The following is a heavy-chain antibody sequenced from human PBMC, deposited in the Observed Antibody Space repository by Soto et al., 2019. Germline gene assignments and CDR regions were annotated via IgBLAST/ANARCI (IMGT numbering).Heavy chain of an antibody. CDR3: ARDFYYHGSGTMGGYFDY. CDR2: IYSGGST. J-gene: IGHJ4*02. Sequence: EVQLVESGGGLVLPGGSLRLSCAASGITVSSNYMSWVRQAPGKGLEWVSVIYSGGSTYYADAVKGRFTISRDNTKNTLYVQMNSLRAAHTAVYYCARDFYYHGSGTMGGYFDYWGQGTLVTVSS. D-gene: IGHD3-10*01. CDR1: GITVSSNY. V-gene: IGHV3-66*01.